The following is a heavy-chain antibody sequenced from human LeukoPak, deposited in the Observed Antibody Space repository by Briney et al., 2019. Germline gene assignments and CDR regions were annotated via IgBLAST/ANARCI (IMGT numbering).Heavy chain of an antibody. CDR2: INPSGGST. Sequence: ASVKVSCKASGYTFTSYYMHWVRQAPGQGLEWMGIINPSGGSTSYAQKFQGRVTMTRDMSTSTVYMELSSLRSEETAVYYCARGEGYDSSGYYEFGPWGQGTLVTVSS. V-gene: IGHV1-46*01. CDR1: GYTFTSYY. J-gene: IGHJ5*02. CDR3: ARGEGYDSSGYYEFGP. D-gene: IGHD3-22*01.